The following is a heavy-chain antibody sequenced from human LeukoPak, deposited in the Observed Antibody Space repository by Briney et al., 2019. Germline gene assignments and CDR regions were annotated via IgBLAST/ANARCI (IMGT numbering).Heavy chain of an antibody. D-gene: IGHD2-2*01. V-gene: IGHV3-30*04. CDR3: ARDQYCSSTSCYHSAFDI. Sequence: HSGGSLRLSCAASGFTFSSYAMHWVRQAPGKRLEWVAVISYDGSNKYYADSVKGRFTISRDNSKNTLYLQMNSLRAEDTAVYYCARDQYCSSTSCYHSAFDIWGQGTMVTVSS. CDR1: GFTFSSYA. CDR2: ISYDGSNK. J-gene: IGHJ3*02.